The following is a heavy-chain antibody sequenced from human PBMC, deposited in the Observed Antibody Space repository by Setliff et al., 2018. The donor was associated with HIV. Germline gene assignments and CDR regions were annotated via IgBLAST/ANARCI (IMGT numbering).Heavy chain of an antibody. V-gene: IGHV4-34*01. Sequence: SETLSLTCAVYGGSFSDNYWSWIRQSPGKGLEWIGEINHSGRTKYSPSLRSRVSISVDTSKTQFSLKLSSVTAADTAVYYCARTNYLWFGELYWFDPWGQGTLVTVSS. CDR2: INHSGRT. D-gene: IGHD3-10*01. CDR1: GGSFSDNY. J-gene: IGHJ5*02. CDR3: ARTNYLWFGELYWFDP.